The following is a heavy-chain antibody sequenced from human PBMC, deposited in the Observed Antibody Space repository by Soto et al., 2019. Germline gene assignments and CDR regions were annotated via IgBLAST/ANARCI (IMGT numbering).Heavy chain of an antibody. Sequence: ASVKVSCKASGYTFTSYAMHWVRQAPGQRLEWMGWINAGNGNTKYSQKFQGRVTITRDTSASTAYMELSSLRSEDTAVYYCASSLGGSGSYYSEPFDYWGQGTLVTVSS. CDR1: GYTFTSYA. V-gene: IGHV1-3*01. CDR2: INAGNGNT. J-gene: IGHJ4*02. D-gene: IGHD3-10*01. CDR3: ASSLGGSGSYYSEPFDY.